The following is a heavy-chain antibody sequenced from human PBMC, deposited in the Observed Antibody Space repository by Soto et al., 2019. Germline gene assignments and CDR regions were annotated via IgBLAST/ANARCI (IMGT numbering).Heavy chain of an antibody. CDR2: ISAYNGNT. Sequence: QVQLVQSGAEVKKPGASVKVSCKASGYTFTSYGISWVRQAPGQGLEWMGWISAYNGNTNYAQKLQGRVTMTTDTXXSXAXXELRSLRADDTAVYYCARDRITMIVVADYYYGMDVWGQGTTVTVSS. V-gene: IGHV1-18*01. CDR3: ARDRITMIVVADYYYGMDV. CDR1: GYTFTSYG. D-gene: IGHD3-22*01. J-gene: IGHJ6*02.